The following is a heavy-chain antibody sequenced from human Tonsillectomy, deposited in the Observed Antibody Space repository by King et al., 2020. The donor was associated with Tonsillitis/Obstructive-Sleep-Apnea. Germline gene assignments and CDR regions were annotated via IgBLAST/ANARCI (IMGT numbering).Heavy chain of an antibody. CDR2: IYSGGST. CDR1: GFTVSSNY. V-gene: IGHV3-53*01. D-gene: IGHD2-21*01. CDR3: ARGGCGGDCYPDAFDI. J-gene: IGHJ3*02. Sequence: VQLVESGGGLIQPGGSLRLSCAASGFTVSSNYMSWVRQAPGKGLEWVSVIYSGGSTYYADSVKGRFTISRDNSKNTLYLQMNSLRAEDTAVYHCARGGCGGDCYPDAFDIWGQGTMVTVSS.